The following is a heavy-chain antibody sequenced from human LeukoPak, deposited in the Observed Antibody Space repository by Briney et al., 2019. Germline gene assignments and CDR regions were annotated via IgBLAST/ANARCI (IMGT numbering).Heavy chain of an antibody. D-gene: IGHD3/OR15-3a*01. V-gene: IGHV4-34*01. J-gene: IGHJ6*02. Sequence: PSETLSLTCAVYGGSFSYYYWSWIRQPPGKTLEWIGEINHSGSTNYNPSLKSRVTISVDTSKNQFSLKLSSVTAADTAVYYCARHGLVTPQRYYYYGMDVWGQGTTVTVSS. CDR2: INHSGST. CDR1: GGSFSYYY. CDR3: ARHGLVTPQRYYYYGMDV.